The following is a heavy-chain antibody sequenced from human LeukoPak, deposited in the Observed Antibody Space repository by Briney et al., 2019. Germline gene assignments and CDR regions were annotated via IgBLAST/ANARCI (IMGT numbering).Heavy chain of an antibody. Sequence: GGSLRLSCAASGFTFSSYSMNWVRQAPGKGLEWVSFIRFDGTNKYYADSVKGRFTISRDNSKNSLYLQMNSLRAEDTAVYYCAREFGGATVLFDYWGQGTLVTVSS. D-gene: IGHD3-16*01. J-gene: IGHJ4*02. CDR3: AREFGGATVLFDY. CDR2: IRFDGTNK. V-gene: IGHV3-30*02. CDR1: GFTFSSYS.